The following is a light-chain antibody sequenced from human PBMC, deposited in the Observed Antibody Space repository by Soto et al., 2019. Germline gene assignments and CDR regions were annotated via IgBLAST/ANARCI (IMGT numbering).Light chain of an antibody. Sequence: QSALTQPPSASGSPGQSVTISCTGSSNDLGGYNYVSWCQHHPGKAPKLIIYEVRERPSGVPDRFSGPKFGNTASLTVSGVQAEDEADYCCGSYGGSENLIFGGGTKVTVL. CDR1: SNDLGGYNY. J-gene: IGLJ2*01. V-gene: IGLV2-8*01. CDR2: EVR. CDR3: GSYGGSENLI.